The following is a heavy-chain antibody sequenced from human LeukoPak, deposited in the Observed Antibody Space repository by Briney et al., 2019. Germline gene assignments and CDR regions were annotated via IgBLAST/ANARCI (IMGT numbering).Heavy chain of an antibody. CDR1: GFTFSTYS. V-gene: IGHV3-21*01. J-gene: IGHJ4*02. Sequence: GGSLRLSCAASGFTFSTYSMNWVRQAPGKGLEWVSSISSSSSYTYYADSVKGRFTISRDNAKNSLYLQMNSLRAEDTAVYYCARGRSSSGSMNEYWGQGTLVTVSS. D-gene: IGHD3-10*01. CDR2: ISSSSSYT. CDR3: ARGRSSSGSMNEY.